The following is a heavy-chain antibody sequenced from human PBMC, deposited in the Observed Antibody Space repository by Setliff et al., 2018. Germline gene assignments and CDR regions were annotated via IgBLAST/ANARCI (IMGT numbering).Heavy chain of an antibody. CDR1: GDTFRSYG. D-gene: IGHD3-22*01. V-gene: IGHV1-69*05. CDR2: TIPMFGST. Sequence: SVKVSCKASGDTFRSYGISWVRQAPGQGLEWMGGTIPMFGSTSYAQKFQGRVTMTTDTSTSTAYMELRSLRSDDTAVYYCARDLDYQYYYETSGRDAFDIWGLGTMVTVSS. J-gene: IGHJ3*02. CDR3: ARDLDYQYYYETSGRDAFDI.